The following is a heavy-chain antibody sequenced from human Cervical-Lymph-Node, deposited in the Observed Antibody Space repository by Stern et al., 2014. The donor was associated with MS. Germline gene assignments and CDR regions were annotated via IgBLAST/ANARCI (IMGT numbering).Heavy chain of an antibody. D-gene: IGHD3-3*01. V-gene: IGHV1-2*02. J-gene: IGHJ4*01. CDR2: INPNSGGT. CDR3: ARGSGTAYDLRGDY. CDR1: GYIFTDYY. Sequence: QVQLVQSGAEAKAPGASMKVSCRASGYIFTDYYLHWVRQAPGQGLEWLGWINPNSGGTNHAQNFQGRVTMTRDTSISTAYMELRWLGYADTAVYYCARGSGTAYDLRGDYWGQGTLVTVSS.